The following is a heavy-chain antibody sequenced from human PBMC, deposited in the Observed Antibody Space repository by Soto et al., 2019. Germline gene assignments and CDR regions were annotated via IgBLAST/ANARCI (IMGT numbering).Heavy chain of an antibody. V-gene: IGHV3-15*01. J-gene: IGHJ3*02. CDR2: IRSKTDGETT. D-gene: IGHD6-13*01. CDR3: TTTRPGTNVFDN. Sequence: EVQLVESGGGLVEPGGSFRLHCGASRITFSNAWINWVHKPPGKVVVYIRRIRSKTDGETTEYAAPVEGRFTVTRDDSKNTLYLQMRGLKTEDTAVYYCTTTRPGTNVFDNWGQGTLVTVSS. CDR1: RITFSNAW.